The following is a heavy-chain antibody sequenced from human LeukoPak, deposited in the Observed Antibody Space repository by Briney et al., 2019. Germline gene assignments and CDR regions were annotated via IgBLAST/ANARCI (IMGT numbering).Heavy chain of an antibody. CDR2: INPNSGGT. J-gene: IGHJ4*02. CDR1: GYTFTGYY. CDR3: ARGRRGDYYDSSGYYWGFDY. Sequence: ASVKVSCKASGYTFTGYYMHWVRQAPGQGLEWMGWINPNSGGTNYAQKFQGRVTMTRDTSISTAYMELSRLRSDDTAVYYCARGRRGDYYDSSGYYWGFDYWGQGTLVTVSS. D-gene: IGHD3-22*01. V-gene: IGHV1-2*02.